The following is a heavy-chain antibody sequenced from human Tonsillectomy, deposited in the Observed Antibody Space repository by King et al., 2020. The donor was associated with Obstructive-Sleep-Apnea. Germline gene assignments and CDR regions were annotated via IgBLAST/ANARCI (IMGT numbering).Heavy chain of an antibody. CDR1: GFTFITYG. V-gene: IGHV3-30*18. J-gene: IGHJ4*02. Sequence: VQLVESGGGVVQPGRSRRLSCAASGFTFITYGMHWVRQAPGTGLEWVAVISYDGSNKYYADSVKGRFTISRDNSKNTLYLQMTSLKAVDTAVYYCAKGHYCGYSSGLYYWGQGTLVTVPS. D-gene: IGHD4-23*01. CDR3: AKGHYCGYSSGLYY. CDR2: ISYDGSNK.